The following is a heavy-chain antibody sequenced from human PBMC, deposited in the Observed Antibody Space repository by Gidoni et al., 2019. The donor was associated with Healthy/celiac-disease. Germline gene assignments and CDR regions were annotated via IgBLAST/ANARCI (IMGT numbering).Heavy chain of an antibody. D-gene: IGHD2-8*01. J-gene: IGHJ4*02. V-gene: IGHV3-30*18. CDR3: AKVAMTNDPFDY. CDR1: YGSYG. CDR2: ISYDGSNK. Sequence: YGSYGMHWVRQAPGKGLEWVAVISYDGSNKYYADSVKGRFTISRDNSKNTLYLQMNSLRAEDTAVYYCAKVAMTNDPFDYWGQGTLVTVSS.